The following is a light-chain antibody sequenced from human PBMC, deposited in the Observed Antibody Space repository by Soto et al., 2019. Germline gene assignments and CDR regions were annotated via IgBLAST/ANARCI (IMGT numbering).Light chain of an antibody. CDR3: QQIYSAPLT. CDR1: QTITTY. V-gene: IGKV1-39*01. J-gene: IGKJ4*01. Sequence: DIQMTQSPSSLFASVGDSVTITCRASQTITTYLNWYRQKPGKAPKLLIYAASNLQSGVPSRFSGSGSETEFTLTISSLQPEELATYFCQQIYSAPLTFGGGNKVASK. CDR2: AAS.